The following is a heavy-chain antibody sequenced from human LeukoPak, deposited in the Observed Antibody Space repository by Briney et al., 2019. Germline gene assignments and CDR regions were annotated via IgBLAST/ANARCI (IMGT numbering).Heavy chain of an antibody. J-gene: IGHJ6*04. Sequence: SVKVSCKASGGTFSSYAISWVRQAPGQGLEWMGGIIPIFGTANYAQKVRGRVTITADESTSTAYMELSGLRSEDTAVYYCARDLGMTTAMGRYGMDVWGKGTTVTVSS. CDR2: IIPIFGTA. V-gene: IGHV1-69*13. CDR3: ARDLGMTTAMGRYGMDV. CDR1: GGTFSSYA. D-gene: IGHD4-17*01.